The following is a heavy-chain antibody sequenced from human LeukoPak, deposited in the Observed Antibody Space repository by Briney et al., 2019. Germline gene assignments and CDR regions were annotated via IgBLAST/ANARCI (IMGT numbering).Heavy chain of an antibody. CDR3: ARDPAVGATTGWFDP. J-gene: IGHJ5*02. V-gene: IGHV3-11*01. D-gene: IGHD1-26*01. Sequence: PGGSLRLSCAASGFTFSDYYMSWIRQAPGKGLEWVSYISSSGSTIYYADSVKGRFTISRDNAKNSLYLQMNSLRAEDTAVYYCARDPAVGATTGWFDPWGQGTLVTVSS. CDR2: ISSSGSTI. CDR1: GFTFSDYY.